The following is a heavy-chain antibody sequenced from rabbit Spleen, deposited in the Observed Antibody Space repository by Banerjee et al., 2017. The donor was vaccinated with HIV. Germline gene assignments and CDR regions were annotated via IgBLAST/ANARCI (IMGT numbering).Heavy chain of an antibody. J-gene: IGHJ4*01. CDR3: ARDLAGAIGWNFYL. V-gene: IGHV1S40*01. Sequence: QSLEESGGDLVKPGASLTLTCIASGFSFSSSDYMCWVRQAPGKGLEWIACINTATGKPVYATWAKGRFTISTTSSTTVTLQMTSLTAADTATYFCARDLAGAIGWNFYLWGPGTLVTVS. D-gene: IGHD4-1*01. CDR2: INTATGKP. CDR1: GFSFSSSDY.